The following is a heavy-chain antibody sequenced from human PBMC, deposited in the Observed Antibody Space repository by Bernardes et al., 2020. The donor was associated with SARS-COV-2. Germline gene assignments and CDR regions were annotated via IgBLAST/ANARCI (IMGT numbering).Heavy chain of an antibody. V-gene: IGHV3-30-3*01. D-gene: IGHD3-3*01. CDR2: ISYDGSNK. CDR3: ARDRRFYDYYYYGMDV. J-gene: IGHJ6*02. CDR1: GFTFSSYA. Sequence: GGSLRLSCAASGFTFSSYAMHWVRQAPGKGLEWVAVISYDGSNKYYADSVKGRFTISRDNSKNTLYLQMNSLRAEDTAVYYCARDRRFYDYYYYGMDVWGQGTTVTVSS.